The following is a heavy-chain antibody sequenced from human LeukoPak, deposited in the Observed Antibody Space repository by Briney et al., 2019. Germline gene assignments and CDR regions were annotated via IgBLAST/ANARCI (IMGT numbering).Heavy chain of an antibody. J-gene: IGHJ3*02. CDR3: AKERDQYSSGWYQRGDLDAFDI. D-gene: IGHD6-19*01. V-gene: IGHV3-43*02. CDR1: GFTFDDYA. CDR2: ISGDGGST. Sequence: PGGSLRLSCAASGFTFDDYAMHWVRQAPGKGLEWVSLISGDGGSTYYADSVKGRFTISRDNSKNSLYLQMNSLRTEDTALYYCAKERDQYSSGWYQRGDLDAFDIWGQGTMVTVSS.